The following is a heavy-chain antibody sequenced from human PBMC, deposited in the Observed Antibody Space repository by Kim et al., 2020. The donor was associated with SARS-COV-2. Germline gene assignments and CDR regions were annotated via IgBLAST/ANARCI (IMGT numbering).Heavy chain of an antibody. CDR1: GYSFTSYW. Sequence: GESLKISCKGSGYSFTSYWIAWVRQMPGKGLEWMGMIFPGDSDIRYSPSFQGQVGISADKSINVAYLQWSSLKASDTATYYCVRQWEQYYDYWGQGTLVTVSS. CDR2: IFPGDSDI. D-gene: IGHD1-26*01. CDR3: VRQWEQYYDY. V-gene: IGHV5-51*01. J-gene: IGHJ4*02.